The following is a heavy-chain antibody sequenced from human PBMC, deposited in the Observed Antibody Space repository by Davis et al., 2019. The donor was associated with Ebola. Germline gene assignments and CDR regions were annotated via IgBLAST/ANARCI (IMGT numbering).Heavy chain of an antibody. D-gene: IGHD2-2*01. CDR3: ARQGTTSWDS. J-gene: IGHJ4*02. V-gene: IGHV5-51*01. CDR2: IYTGDSDA. Sequence: KVSCKDSGNSFSSHWIGWVRQMPGKGLEWMGIIYTGDSDATYSPSFQGQVTFSVDKSIRTAYLHWNSLKASDTATYYCARQGTTSWDSWGQGTLVTVSS. CDR1: GNSFSSHW.